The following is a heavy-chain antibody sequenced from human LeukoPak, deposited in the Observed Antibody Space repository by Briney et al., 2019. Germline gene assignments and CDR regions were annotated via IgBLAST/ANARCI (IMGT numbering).Heavy chain of an antibody. CDR2: IKSKSAGGTI. Sequence: PGGSLRLSCAASGFSFSNAWMSWVRQAPGKGLEWVGRIKSKSAGGTIEYGAPVKGRFTISRDDSENMLYLQMSSLQTEDTAVYYCTTYDRSGYYSDYWGQGTLVTVSS. J-gene: IGHJ4*02. V-gene: IGHV3-15*01. CDR1: GFSFSNAW. CDR3: TTYDRSGYYSDY. D-gene: IGHD3-22*01.